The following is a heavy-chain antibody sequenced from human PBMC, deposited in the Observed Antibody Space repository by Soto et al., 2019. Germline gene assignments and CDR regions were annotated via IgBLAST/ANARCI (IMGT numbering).Heavy chain of an antibody. Sequence: QVQLVQSGAEVKKPGSSVKVSCKASGGTFSSYDISWVRQAPGQGLEWMGGIIPISDTTNYAQKFQGRVTITADDSTSTAYMELSSLRSEDTAVYYCARSQGSTTSLEIYYYYYYGMDVWGQGTTVTVSS. D-gene: IGHD2-2*01. CDR2: IIPISDTT. CDR1: GGTFSSYD. J-gene: IGHJ6*02. V-gene: IGHV1-69*01. CDR3: ARSQGSTTSLEIYYYYYYGMDV.